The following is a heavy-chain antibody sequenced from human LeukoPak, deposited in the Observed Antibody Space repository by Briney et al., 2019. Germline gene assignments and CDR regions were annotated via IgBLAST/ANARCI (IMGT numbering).Heavy chain of an antibody. J-gene: IGHJ4*02. V-gene: IGHV5-51*01. CDR2: IYPGDSDT. CDR1: GSSFTSYW. Sequence: GASLQISCKGSGSSFTSYWIGWVRQLPGKGLEWMGIIYPGDSDTSYSPSFQGQVTISADKSISTAYLQWSSLKASDTAMYYCARVHDREVFDYWGQGTLVTVSS. D-gene: IGHD1-1*01. CDR3: ARVHDREVFDY.